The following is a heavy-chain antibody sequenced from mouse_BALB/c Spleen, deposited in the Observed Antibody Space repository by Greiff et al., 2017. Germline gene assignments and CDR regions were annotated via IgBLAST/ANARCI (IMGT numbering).Heavy chain of an antibody. D-gene: IGHD2-4*01. V-gene: IGHV5-17*02. J-gene: IGHJ2*01. CDR1: GFTFSSFG. Sequence: EVQGVESGGGLVQPGGSRKLSCAASGFTFSSFGMHWVRQAPEKGLEWVAYISSGSSTIYYADTVKGRFTISRDNPKNTLFLQMTSLRSEDTAMYYCARCDYDYFDYWGQGTTLTVSS. CDR2: ISSGSSTI. CDR3: ARCDYDYFDY.